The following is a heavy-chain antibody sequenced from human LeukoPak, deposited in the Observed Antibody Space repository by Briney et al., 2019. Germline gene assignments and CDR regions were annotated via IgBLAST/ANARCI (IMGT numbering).Heavy chain of an antibody. CDR2: IYPGECDT. Sequence: GGALQSSFKGAGCRFTSYWIGWGRRMPGKGGGGMGIIYPGECDTRYSTSFEGQVAISADKSISTAYLQWSGLKASDTAMYYCARHDGVAGTNDYWGQGTLVTVSS. V-gene: IGHV5-51*01. J-gene: IGHJ4*02. D-gene: IGHD6-19*01. CDR3: ARHDGVAGTNDY. CDR1: GCRFTSYW.